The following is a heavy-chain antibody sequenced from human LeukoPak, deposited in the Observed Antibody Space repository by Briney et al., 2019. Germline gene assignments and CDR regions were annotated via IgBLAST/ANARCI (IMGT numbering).Heavy chain of an antibody. CDR1: GASINSYY. CDR3: ARATEFTVVRGALDY. J-gene: IGHJ4*02. Sequence: NPSETLSLTCTVSGASINSYYCTWIRLPPGKGLEWIGYIYYSGSTNYNPFLKSRVATSVDTSKNQFSLKLTSVTAADTAVYYCARATEFTVVRGALDYWGQGTLVTVSS. D-gene: IGHD3-10*01. V-gene: IGHV4-59*01. CDR2: IYYSGST.